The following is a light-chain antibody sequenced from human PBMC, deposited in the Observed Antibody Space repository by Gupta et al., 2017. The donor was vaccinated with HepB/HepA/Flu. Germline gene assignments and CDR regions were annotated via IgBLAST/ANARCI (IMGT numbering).Light chain of an antibody. Sequence: SVLTQPPSASGTPGPRVTISCSGSSSNIGTNTVNWYQQLPGTAPKLLIYTNNQRPSGVPDRFSGSKSGTSASLAISGLQSEEEAVYYCAAWDDSLSGHWVFGGGTKVTVL. CDR1: SSNIGTNT. V-gene: IGLV1-44*01. CDR2: TNN. CDR3: AAWDDSLSGHWV. J-gene: IGLJ3*02.